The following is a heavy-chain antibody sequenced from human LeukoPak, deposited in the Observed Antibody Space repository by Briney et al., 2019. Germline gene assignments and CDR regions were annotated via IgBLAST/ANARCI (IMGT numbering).Heavy chain of an antibody. CDR2: ISSSSSYI. CDR3: AREKLPTWPVLSYYYYMDV. V-gene: IGHV3-21*01. Sequence: PGGSLRLSCAASGFTFSSYSMNWVRQAPGKGLEWVSSISSSSSYIYYADSVKGRFTISRDNAKNSLYLQMNSLRAEDTAVYYCAREKLPTWPVLSYYYYMDVWGKGTTVTISS. J-gene: IGHJ6*03. CDR1: GFTFSSYS. D-gene: IGHD6-19*01.